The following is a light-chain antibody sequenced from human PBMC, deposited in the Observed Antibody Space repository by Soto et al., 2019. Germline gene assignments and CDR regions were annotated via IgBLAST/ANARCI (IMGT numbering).Light chain of an antibody. J-gene: IGKJ4*01. CDR3: QQSSNLLT. V-gene: IGKV3-11*01. CDR1: QSVSSY. CDR2: DAS. Sequence: EIVLTQSPATLSLSPGERATLSCRASQSVSSYLAWYQQKPGQAPRLLIYDASTRATGIPARFSGSGSGTDFPFTTSSLETVEFTTYYSQQSSNLLTSGGGPRGKIK.